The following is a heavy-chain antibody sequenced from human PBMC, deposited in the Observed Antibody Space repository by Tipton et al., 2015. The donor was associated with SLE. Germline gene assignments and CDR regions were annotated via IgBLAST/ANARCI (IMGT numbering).Heavy chain of an antibody. CDR3: ARGDAIFGVVIPWYFDY. V-gene: IGHV4-38-2*02. CDR2: IYHSGST. Sequence: TLSLTCTVSGYSISSGYYWGWIRQPPGKGLEWIGSIYHSGSTYYNPSLKSRVTISVDTSKNQFSLKLSSVTAADTAVYYCARGDAIFGVVIPWYFDYWGQGTLVTASS. D-gene: IGHD3-3*01. CDR1: GYSISSGYY. J-gene: IGHJ4*02.